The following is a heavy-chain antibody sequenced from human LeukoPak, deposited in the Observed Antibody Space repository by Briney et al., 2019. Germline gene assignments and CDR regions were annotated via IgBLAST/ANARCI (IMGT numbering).Heavy chain of an antibody. CDR3: ARDLGSSSWVY. J-gene: IGHJ4*02. Sequence: PGGSLRLSCAASGFSFRNSWMSWVRQAPGKGLEWVAVISYDGSNKYYADSVKGRFTVSRDNSKNTLYLQMNSLRAEDTAVYCCARDLGSSSWVYWGQGTLVTVSS. CDR1: GFSFRNSW. D-gene: IGHD6-13*01. CDR2: ISYDGSNK. V-gene: IGHV3-30-3*01.